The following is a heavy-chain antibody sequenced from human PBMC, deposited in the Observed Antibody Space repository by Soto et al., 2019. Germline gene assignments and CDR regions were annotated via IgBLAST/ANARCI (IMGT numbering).Heavy chain of an antibody. CDR1: GFTFSSYG. Sequence: GGSLRLSCAASGFTFSSYGMHWVRQAPGKGLEWVAVISYDGSNKYYADSVKGRFTISRDNSKNTLYLQMNSLRAEDTAVYYCAKNKLWFGELSQNWFDPWGQGTLVTVSS. V-gene: IGHV3-30*18. D-gene: IGHD3-10*01. CDR3: AKNKLWFGELSQNWFDP. CDR2: ISYDGSNK. J-gene: IGHJ5*02.